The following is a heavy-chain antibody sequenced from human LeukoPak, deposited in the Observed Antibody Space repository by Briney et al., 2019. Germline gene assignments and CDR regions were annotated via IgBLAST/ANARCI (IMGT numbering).Heavy chain of an antibody. CDR1: GFTFSSYA. D-gene: IGHD2-2*01. CDR2: ISYDGSNK. J-gene: IGHJ4*02. CDR3: ARGHVVVPAAPDY. Sequence: GRSLRLSCAASGFTFSSYAMHWVRQAPGKGLEWVAVISYDGSNKYYADSVKGRFIISRDNSKNTLYLQMNSLRAEDTAVYYCARGHVVVPAAPDYWGQGTLVTVSS. V-gene: IGHV3-30-3*01.